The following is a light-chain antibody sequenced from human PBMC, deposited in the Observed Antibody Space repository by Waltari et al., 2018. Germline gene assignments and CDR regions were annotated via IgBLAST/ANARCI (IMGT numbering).Light chain of an antibody. CDR3: SSYTSSSTVV. V-gene: IGLV2-14*01. J-gene: IGLJ2*01. Sequence: QSALTQPASVSGSPGQSITISCTGTSSDVGGYNYVSWYQPHPGQAPKLMNSDVSNRPSGVSTRVPGSQPGNTASLTSSGLQAEDETDYYCSSYTSSSTVVFGGGTKLTVL. CDR1: SSDVGGYNY. CDR2: DVS.